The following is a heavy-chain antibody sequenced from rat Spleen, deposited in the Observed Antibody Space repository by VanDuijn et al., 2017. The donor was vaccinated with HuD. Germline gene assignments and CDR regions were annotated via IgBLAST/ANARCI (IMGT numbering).Heavy chain of an antibody. CDR2: MWNGGGT. CDR1: GFSLTTYN. Sequence: QVQLKETGPDLVQLTQTLSITCTVSGFSLTTYNVHWVRQPPGKGLEWMGAMWNGGGTDYNSPFKSRLSISRDTSKSQVYLIMNSLQTEDTATYYCARADISAIYTDGIWGQGVMVTVSS. V-gene: IGHV2-64*01. J-gene: IGHJ2*01. D-gene: IGHD1-2*01. CDR3: ARADISAIYTDGI.